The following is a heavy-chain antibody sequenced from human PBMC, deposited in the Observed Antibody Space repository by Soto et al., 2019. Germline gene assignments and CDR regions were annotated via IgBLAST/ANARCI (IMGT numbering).Heavy chain of an antibody. Sequence: GGSLRLSCAASGFTFSSYAMHWVRQAPGKGLEWVAVISYDGSNKYYADSVKGRFTISRDNSKNTLYLQMNSLRAEDTAVYYCARGLGYYGSGSYFIISGDYFDYWGQGTLVTVSS. V-gene: IGHV3-30-3*01. CDR3: ARGLGYYGSGSYFIISGDYFDY. CDR2: ISYDGSNK. D-gene: IGHD3-10*01. CDR1: GFTFSSYA. J-gene: IGHJ4*02.